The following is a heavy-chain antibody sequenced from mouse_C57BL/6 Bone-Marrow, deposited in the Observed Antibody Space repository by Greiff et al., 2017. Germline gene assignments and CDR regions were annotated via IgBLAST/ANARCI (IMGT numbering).Heavy chain of an antibody. Sequence: QVQLKQSGPELVKPGASVKISCKASGYTFTDYYINWVKQRPGQGLEWIGWIFPGSGSTYYNEKFKGKATLTVDKSSSTAYMLLSSLTSEDSAVYFCAICSNLLPWFAYWGQGTLVTVSA. V-gene: IGHV1-75*01. CDR3: AICSNLLPWFAY. CDR2: IFPGSGST. D-gene: IGHD2-5*01. J-gene: IGHJ3*01. CDR1: GYTFTDYY.